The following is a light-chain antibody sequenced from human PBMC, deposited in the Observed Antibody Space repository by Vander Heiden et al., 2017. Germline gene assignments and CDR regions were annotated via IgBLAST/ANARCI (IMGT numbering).Light chain of an antibody. Sequence: PSSFSASTGDRVTITCPASQGISSYLAWYQQKPGKAPKLLIYAASPLQSGVPSTFSGSGSGTAFTLTISCLQSEDFATYYCQQDYSYPRTFGQGTKVEIK. CDR2: AAS. CDR3: QQDYSYPRT. CDR1: QGISSY. V-gene: IGKV1-8*01. J-gene: IGKJ1*01.